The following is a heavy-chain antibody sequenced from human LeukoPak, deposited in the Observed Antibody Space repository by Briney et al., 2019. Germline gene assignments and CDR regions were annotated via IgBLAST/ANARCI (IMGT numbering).Heavy chain of an antibody. J-gene: IGHJ4*02. D-gene: IGHD3-9*01. Sequence: PGGSLRLSCAASGFTFSSYAMSWVRQAPGKGLEWVSTISASGGNTFYADSVKGRFTISRDNAKNSLYLQMNSLRAEDTAVYYCAKWGPYDILTGRINWGQGTLVTVSS. CDR1: GFTFSSYA. CDR2: ISASGGNT. V-gene: IGHV3-23*01. CDR3: AKWGPYDILTGRIN.